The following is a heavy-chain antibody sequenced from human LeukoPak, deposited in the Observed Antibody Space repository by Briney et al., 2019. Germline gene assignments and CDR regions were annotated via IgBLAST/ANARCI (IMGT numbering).Heavy chain of an antibody. J-gene: IGHJ4*02. CDR3: ARDPHSNYGY. CDR1: GFTFSSYS. V-gene: IGHV3-21*01. CDR2: ISSSSSYI. Sequence: GGSLRLSCAASGFTFSSYSMNWVRQAPGKGLEWVSSISSSSSYIYYADSVKGRFTISRDNAKNSLYLQMKSLRAEDTAVYYCARDPHSNYGYWGQGTLVTVSS. D-gene: IGHD4-11*01.